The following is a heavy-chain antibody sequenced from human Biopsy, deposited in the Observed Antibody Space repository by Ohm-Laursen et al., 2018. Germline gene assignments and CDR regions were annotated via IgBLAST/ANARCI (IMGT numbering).Heavy chain of an antibody. CDR2: IYNTETT. J-gene: IGHJ5*02. CDR3: ARHPTGFWFDP. Sequence: GTLSLTCIVSGGSISSSTTYYWAWLRQPPGKGLEWIGSIYNTETTFYNPSLKSRVTISVDTSTNQFSLKVSPVTAADTALYFCARHPTGFWFDPWGHGTLVTVSS. CDR1: GGSISSSTTYY. V-gene: IGHV4-39*01.